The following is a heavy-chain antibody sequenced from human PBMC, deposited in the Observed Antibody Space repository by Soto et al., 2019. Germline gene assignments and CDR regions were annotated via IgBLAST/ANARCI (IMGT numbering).Heavy chain of an antibody. CDR2: ISYDGSNK. V-gene: IGHV3-30*03. Sequence: GGSLRLSCAASGFTFSSYGMHWVRQAPGKGLEWVAVISYDGSNKYYADSVKGRFTISRDNSKSTLYLQMNSLRAEDTAVYYCARGVGSSWYSGSAGDYWGQGTLVTVSS. D-gene: IGHD2-15*01. J-gene: IGHJ4*02. CDR1: GFTFSSYG. CDR3: ARGVGSSWYSGSAGDY.